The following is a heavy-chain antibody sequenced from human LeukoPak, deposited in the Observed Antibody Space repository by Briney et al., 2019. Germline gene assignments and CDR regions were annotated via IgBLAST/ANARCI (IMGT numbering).Heavy chain of an antibody. Sequence: SETLSLTCAVNGGSFSGYYWSWIRQPPGKGLEWIGEINHSGNTTYNPSLKSRATISVDTSKNQLSLKLSSVTAADTAVYYCARELGYCTGGNCYGGVFHYWGQGTLVTVSS. V-gene: IGHV4-34*01. D-gene: IGHD2-15*01. CDR3: ARELGYCTGGNCYGGVFHY. CDR2: INHSGNT. J-gene: IGHJ4*02. CDR1: GGSFSGYY.